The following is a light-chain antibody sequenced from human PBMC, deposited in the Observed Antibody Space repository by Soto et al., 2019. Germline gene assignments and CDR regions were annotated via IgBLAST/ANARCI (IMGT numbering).Light chain of an antibody. CDR3: QQYGNSWT. J-gene: IGKJ1*01. CDR1: QSISDT. CDR2: GAS. V-gene: IGKV3-20*01. Sequence: EIVMTQSPAKLSVYPGRRATLSCRASQSISDTLAWYQQKPGQAPRLLIYGASSRATGIPERFSGSGSGTDFTLTISRLEPEDFAVYYCQQYGNSWTFGQGTKVDI.